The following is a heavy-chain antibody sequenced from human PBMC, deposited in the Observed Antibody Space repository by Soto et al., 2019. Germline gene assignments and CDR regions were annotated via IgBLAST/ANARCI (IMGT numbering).Heavy chain of an antibody. D-gene: IGHD2-15*01. V-gene: IGHV3-9*01. CDR3: ARAPTGGTWPVYFDW. CDR1: AFTFGDFA. CDR2: INWNGNYI. Sequence: VQLVESGGGLVQPGRSLRLSCTASAFTFGDFAMHWVRQVPGKGLEWVSGINWNGNYIGYADSVKGRFTVSRDNAKHSLYAQMNGLRPEDTALYFCARAPTGGTWPVYFDWWGRGTLVTVSS. J-gene: IGHJ4*02.